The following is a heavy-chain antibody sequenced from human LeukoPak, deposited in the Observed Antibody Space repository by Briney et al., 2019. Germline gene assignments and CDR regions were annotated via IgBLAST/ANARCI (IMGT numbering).Heavy chain of an antibody. CDR3: ARNNIVATITGVDY. D-gene: IGHD5-12*01. J-gene: IGHJ4*02. CDR1: GGSTSSGDYY. V-gene: IGHV4-30-4*01. CDR2: IYYSGST. Sequence: PSETLSLTCTVSGGSTSSGDYYWSWIRQPPGKGLEWIGYIYYSGSTYYNPSLKSRVTISVDTSKNQFSLKLSSVTAADTAVYYCARNNIVATITGVDYWGQGTPVTVSS.